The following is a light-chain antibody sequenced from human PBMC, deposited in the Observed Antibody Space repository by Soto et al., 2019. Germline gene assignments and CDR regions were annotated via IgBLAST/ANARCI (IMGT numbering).Light chain of an antibody. CDR3: QQYNNWHPET. CDR1: QSVPRSY. V-gene: IGKV3-15*01. CDR2: GAS. J-gene: IGKJ1*01. Sequence: EILLTQSPFTPSFIYGERGTHSFRALQSVPRSYLAWYQQKPGQAPSLLIYGASTSATGIPARFSGSGCGTELTLTISSLQSEDFAVYYCQQYNNWHPETFGQGTKVDIK.